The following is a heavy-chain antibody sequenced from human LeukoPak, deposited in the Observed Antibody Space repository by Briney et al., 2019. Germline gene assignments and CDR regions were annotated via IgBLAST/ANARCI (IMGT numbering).Heavy chain of an antibody. CDR1: GFTFSAFG. D-gene: IGHD1-7*01. V-gene: IGHV3-30*02. CDR2: IPYDGSDK. Sequence: GGSLRLSCAASGFTFSAFGMHWVRQAPGKGLEWVTFIPYDGSDKYYADSVKGRFTISRDNSKNTLYLQMNSLRAEDTAVYYCAKRRGLELLYYYYMDVWGKGTTVTVSS. J-gene: IGHJ6*03. CDR3: AKRRGLELLYYYYMDV.